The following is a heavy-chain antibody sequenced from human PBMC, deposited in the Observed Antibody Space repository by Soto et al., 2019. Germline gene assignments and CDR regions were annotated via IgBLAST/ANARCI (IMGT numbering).Heavy chain of an antibody. CDR1: GYTFTGYY. J-gene: IGHJ4*02. Sequence: EASVKVSCKASGYTFTGYYMHWVRQAPGQGLEWMGRINPNSGGTNYAQKFQGWVTMTRDTSISTAYMELSRLRSDDTAVYYCARDSGRYCSSTSCSLDYWGQGTLVTVSS. CDR3: ARDSGRYCSSTSCSLDY. D-gene: IGHD2-2*01. CDR2: INPNSGGT. V-gene: IGHV1-2*04.